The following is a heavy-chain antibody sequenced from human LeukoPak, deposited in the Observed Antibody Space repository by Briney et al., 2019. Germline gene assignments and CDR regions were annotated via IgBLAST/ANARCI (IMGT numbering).Heavy chain of an antibody. J-gene: IGHJ4*02. CDR2: ISGSGGST. V-gene: IGHV3-23*01. Sequence: PSETLSLTCTVSGGSISSYYWSWIRQPPGKGLEWVSAISGSGGSTYYADSVKGRFTISRDNSKNTLYLQMNSLRAEDTAVYYCAKEKGSSAWGQGTLVTVSS. CDR3: AKEKGSSA. CDR1: GGSISSYY. D-gene: IGHD3-10*01.